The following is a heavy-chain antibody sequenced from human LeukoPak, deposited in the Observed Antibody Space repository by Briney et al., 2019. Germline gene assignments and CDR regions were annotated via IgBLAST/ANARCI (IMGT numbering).Heavy chain of an antibody. J-gene: IGHJ5*02. CDR2: IWSDGSNK. D-gene: IGHD2-8*01. CDR1: GFTFSYYA. Sequence: GGSLRLSCAASGFTFSYYAIHWVCQAPGKGLEWVALIWSDGSNKYYADSVKGRITSSRDNSKNTLYLQMNSLRAEDTAVYYCAKDPLSGVLMVYAMSDNWFDPWGQGTLVTVSS. V-gene: IGHV3-33*06. CDR3: AKDPLSGVLMVYAMSDNWFDP.